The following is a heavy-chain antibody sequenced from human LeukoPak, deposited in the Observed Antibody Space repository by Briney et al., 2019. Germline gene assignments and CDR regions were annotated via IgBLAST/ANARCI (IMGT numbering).Heavy chain of an antibody. D-gene: IGHD2-2*01. Sequence: GGSLRLSCAASGFTFSSYGMHWVRQAPGKGLEWVAVISYDGSNKYYADSVKGRFTISRDNSKNTLYLQMNSLRAEDTAVYYCAKDLLVPAEAFDYWGQGTLVTVSS. CDR2: ISYDGSNK. V-gene: IGHV3-30*18. CDR3: AKDLLVPAEAFDY. CDR1: GFTFSSYG. J-gene: IGHJ4*02.